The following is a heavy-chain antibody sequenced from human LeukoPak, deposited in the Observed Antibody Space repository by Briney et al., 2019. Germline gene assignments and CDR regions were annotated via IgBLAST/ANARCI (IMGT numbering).Heavy chain of an antibody. CDR1: GFTFSSYG. CDR2: IWYDGSNK. D-gene: IGHD6-13*01. Sequence: GGSLRLSCAASGFTFSSYGMHWVRQAPGQGLEWVAVIWYDGSNKYYADSMKGRFTISRDNSRNTLYLQMNSLRAEDTAVYYCAKDRPPSGSWHGLDYWGQGTLVTVSS. CDR3: AKDRPPSGSWHGLDY. J-gene: IGHJ4*02. V-gene: IGHV3-33*06.